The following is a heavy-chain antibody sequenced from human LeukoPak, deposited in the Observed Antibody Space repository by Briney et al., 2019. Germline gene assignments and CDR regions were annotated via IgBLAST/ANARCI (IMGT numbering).Heavy chain of an antibody. D-gene: IGHD3-16*01. CDR3: ARGGVHMDV. CDR1: GFILSIYS. Sequence: GSLRLSCAASGFILSIYSINWVRPAPGKGLEWVSSISSSSIYIYYADSVKGRFTISRDNAKNSLYLQMNSLRAEDTAVYYCARGGVHMDVWGKGTTVTVSS. J-gene: IGHJ6*03. CDR2: ISSSSIYI. V-gene: IGHV3-21*01.